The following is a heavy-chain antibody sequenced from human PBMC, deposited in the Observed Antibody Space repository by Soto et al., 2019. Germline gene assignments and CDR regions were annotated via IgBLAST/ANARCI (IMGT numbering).Heavy chain of an antibody. CDR3: ARTFGVVIGPYFDY. D-gene: IGHD3-3*01. Sequence: RLSCAASGFTFSSYSMNWVRQAPGKGLEWVSYISSSSSTIYYADSVKGRFTISRDNAKNSLYLQMNSLRDEDTAVYYCARTFGVVIGPYFDYWGQGTLVTVSS. J-gene: IGHJ4*02. CDR1: GFTFSSYS. CDR2: ISSSSSTI. V-gene: IGHV3-48*02.